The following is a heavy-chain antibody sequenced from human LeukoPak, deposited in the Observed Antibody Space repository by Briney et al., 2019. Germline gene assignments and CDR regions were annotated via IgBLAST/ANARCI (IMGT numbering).Heavy chain of an antibody. J-gene: IGHJ4*02. D-gene: IGHD3-16*01. CDR3: TRDFGGSNPDFDY. V-gene: IGHV3-49*04. CDR1: GFTFGDYA. CDR2: IRRKAHGGTT. Sequence: GGSLRLYCTASGFTFGDYAMSWVRQAPGKGLEWVSFIRRKAHGGTTEYGASVKGRFSSSRDDSKSIAYLQMNSLKTEDTAVYYCTRDFGGSNPDFDYWGQGTLVTVSS.